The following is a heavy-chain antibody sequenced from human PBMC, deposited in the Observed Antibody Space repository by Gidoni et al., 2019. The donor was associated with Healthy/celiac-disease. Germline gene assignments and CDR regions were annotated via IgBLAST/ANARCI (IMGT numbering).Heavy chain of an antibody. J-gene: IGHJ6*02. CDR3: ARQGSREDYYYGMDV. D-gene: IGHD1-26*01. V-gene: IGHV4-59*08. CDR2: IYYSGST. Sequence: QVQLQESGPGLVKPSETLSLTCTVPGGSISSYYWSWIRQPPGKGLEGIVYIYYSGSTNYNPSLKSRVTISVDTSKNQFSLKLSSVTAADTAVYYCARQGSREDYYYGMDVWGQGTTVTVSS. CDR1: GGSISSYY.